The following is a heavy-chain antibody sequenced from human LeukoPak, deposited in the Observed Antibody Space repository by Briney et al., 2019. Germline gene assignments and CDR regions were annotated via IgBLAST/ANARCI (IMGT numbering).Heavy chain of an antibody. CDR3: ARDAEDRSLYVGSFDY. V-gene: IGHV1-2*02. J-gene: IGHJ4*02. CDR2: INPNSGGT. D-gene: IGHD6-13*01. CDR1: GYTFTGYY. Sequence: ASVKVSCKASGYTFTGYYMHWVRQTPGQGREWVGWINPNSGGTNYAHKFQGRVTMTRDTSISTAYMELSRLRSDDTAVYYCARDAEDRSLYVGSFDYWGQGTLVTVSP.